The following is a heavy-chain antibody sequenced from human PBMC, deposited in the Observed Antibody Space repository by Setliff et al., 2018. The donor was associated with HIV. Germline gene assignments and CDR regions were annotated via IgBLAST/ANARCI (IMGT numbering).Heavy chain of an antibody. V-gene: IGHV3-15*01. CDR2: ISRNFDGGAT. Sequence: GESLKISCAASGFTFSDAWMSWVRQAPGKGLAWVGRISRNFDGGATDYAAPVKGRFTISRDDSHNTLYLQMNSLTTEDTAVYYCTTDSHIGGTWHYFDKWGQGALVTVSS. CDR1: GFTFSDAW. D-gene: IGHD6-25*01. CDR3: TTDSHIGGTWHYFDK. J-gene: IGHJ4*02.